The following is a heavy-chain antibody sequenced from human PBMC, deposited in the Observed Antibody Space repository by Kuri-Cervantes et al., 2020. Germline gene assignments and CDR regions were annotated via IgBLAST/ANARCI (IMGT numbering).Heavy chain of an antibody. D-gene: IGHD1-14*01. J-gene: IGHJ6*03. V-gene: IGHV1-69*06. CDR1: GGTFSSYA. Sequence: SVKVSCKASGGTFSSYAISWVRQAPGQGLEWMGGIIPIFGTANYAQKFQGRVTITADKSTSTAYMELSSLRSEDTAVYYCARVSRPFRTNYMDVWGKGTTVTVSS. CDR3: ARVSRPFRTNYMDV. CDR2: IIPIFGTA.